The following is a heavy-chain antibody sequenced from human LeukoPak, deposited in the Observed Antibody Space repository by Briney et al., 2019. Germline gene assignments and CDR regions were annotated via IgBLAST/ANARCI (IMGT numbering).Heavy chain of an antibody. J-gene: IGHJ3*02. CDR1: GGSFSNYY. Sequence: SETLSLTCAVYGGSFSNYYWSWIRQPPGKGLEWIGEINHRGSTNYNPSLKSRVTISVETSKNQFSLKLSSVTAADTAVYYCARNRGFSPFDAFDIWGQGTMVTVSS. V-gene: IGHV4-34*01. D-gene: IGHD3-10*01. CDR3: ARNRGFSPFDAFDI. CDR2: INHRGST.